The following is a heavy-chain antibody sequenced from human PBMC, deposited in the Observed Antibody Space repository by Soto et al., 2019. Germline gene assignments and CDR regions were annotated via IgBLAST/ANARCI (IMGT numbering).Heavy chain of an antibody. D-gene: IGHD2-15*01. CDR1: GGTFSSYA. J-gene: IGHJ6*02. V-gene: IGHV1-69*01. CDR2: IIPILGTA. Sequence: QVQLVQSGAEVKKPGSSVKVSCKASGGTFSSYAISWVRQAPGQGLEWMGGIIPILGTANYAQKFQGRVTITADESTSTAYMELSSLRSEDTAVYYCANPLGYCSGGRYTCMDVWGQGTTVTVSS. CDR3: ANPLGYCSGGRYTCMDV.